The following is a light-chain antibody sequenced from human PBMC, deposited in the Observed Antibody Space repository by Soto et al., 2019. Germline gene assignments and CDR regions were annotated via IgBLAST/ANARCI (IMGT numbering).Light chain of an antibody. CDR3: QQSYSTPLT. CDR1: QSISSY. J-gene: IGKJ4*01. CDR2: AAS. Sequence: DIQLTQSPSSLSASVGCRLTITCRASQSISSYLNWYQQKPGKAPKLLIYAASSLQSGVPARFSGSGSGTDFNLTISSLQTEDFATYYCQQSYSTPLTFGGGTKVDIK. V-gene: IGKV1-39*01.